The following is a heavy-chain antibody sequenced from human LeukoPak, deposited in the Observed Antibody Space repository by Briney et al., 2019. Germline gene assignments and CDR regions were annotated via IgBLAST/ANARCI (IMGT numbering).Heavy chain of an antibody. CDR1: GFTFGDYA. CDR2: IRSKAYGGTT. V-gene: IGHV3-49*04. D-gene: IGHD1-26*01. Sequence: PGGSLRLSCTASGFTFGDYAMSWVRQAPGKGLEWVGFIRSKAYGGTTEYAASVKGRFMISRDDSKSIAYLQMNSLKTEDTAVYYCTRAPRGSYGSDAFDIWGQGTMVTVSS. J-gene: IGHJ3*02. CDR3: TRAPRGSYGSDAFDI.